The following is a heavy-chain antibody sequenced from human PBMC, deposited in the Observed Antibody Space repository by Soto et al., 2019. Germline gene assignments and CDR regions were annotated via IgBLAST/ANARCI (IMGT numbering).Heavy chain of an antibody. D-gene: IGHD3-10*01. J-gene: IGHJ6*02. CDR1: GDSVSSNSAA. Sequence: SQTLSLTCAISGDSVSSNSAAWNWIRQSPSRGLEWLGRTYYRSKWYNDYAVSVKSRITINPDTSKNQFSLQLNSVTLEDTAVYYCARAPLWFGEFYYYYGMDVWGQGTTVTVSS. CDR2: TYYRSKWYN. V-gene: IGHV6-1*01. CDR3: ARAPLWFGEFYYYYGMDV.